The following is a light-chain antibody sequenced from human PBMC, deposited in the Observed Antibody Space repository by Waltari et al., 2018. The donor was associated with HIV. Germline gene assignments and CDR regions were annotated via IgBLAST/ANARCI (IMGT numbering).Light chain of an antibody. CDR1: QGIGNY. Sequence: DIQMTQSPSSLSASIGDRVTITCRASQGIGNYLAWYQQKPGKVPKLLIYAASSLQSGVPSRFSGSGSGTYFTLTISSLQPEDVATNYCQKFNSAPLTFGPGTNVDLK. V-gene: IGKV1-27*01. CDR2: AAS. J-gene: IGKJ3*01. CDR3: QKFNSAPLT.